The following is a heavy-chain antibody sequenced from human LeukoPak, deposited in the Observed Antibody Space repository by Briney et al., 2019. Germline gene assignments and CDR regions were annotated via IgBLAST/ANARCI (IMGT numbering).Heavy chain of an antibody. V-gene: IGHV1-2*02. J-gene: IGHJ4*02. Sequence: GASVELSCKASGYTFPGYYMHWVRQAPGQGLEWMGWINPNSGGTNYAQKFQGRVTMTRDTSISTAYMELSRLRSDDTAVYYCAREHSSSSGKVFDYWGQGTLVTVSS. CDR3: AREHSSSSGKVFDY. CDR1: GYTFPGYY. D-gene: IGHD6-6*01. CDR2: INPNSGGT.